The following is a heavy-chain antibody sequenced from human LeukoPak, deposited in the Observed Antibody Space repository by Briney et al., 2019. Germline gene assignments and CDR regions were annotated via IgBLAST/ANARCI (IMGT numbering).Heavy chain of an antibody. J-gene: IGHJ4*02. Sequence: ASVKVSFKTSGYTFTDYYMHWVRQAPGQGLEWMGWINPNSGGTNYAQKFQDRVTMTRDTSISTAYMELNRLRSDDTAVYYCARDYDYSRDYWGQGTLVTVSS. D-gene: IGHD3-3*01. V-gene: IGHV1-2*02. CDR3: ARDYDYSRDY. CDR1: GYTFTDYY. CDR2: INPNSGGT.